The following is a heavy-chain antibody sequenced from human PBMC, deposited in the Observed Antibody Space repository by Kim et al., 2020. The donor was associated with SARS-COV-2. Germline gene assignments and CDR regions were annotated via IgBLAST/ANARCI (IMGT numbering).Heavy chain of an antibody. V-gene: IGHV4-59*13. CDR1: GGSISSYY. D-gene: IGHD1-20*01. Sequence: SETLSLTCTVSGGSISSYYWSWIRQPPGKGLEWIGYIYYSGSTNYNPSLKSRVTISVDTSKNQFSLKLSSVTAADTAVYYCARDPGLITGTNEIGGFDPWGQGTLVTVSS. CDR2: IYYSGST. J-gene: IGHJ5*02. CDR3: ARDPGLITGTNEIGGFDP.